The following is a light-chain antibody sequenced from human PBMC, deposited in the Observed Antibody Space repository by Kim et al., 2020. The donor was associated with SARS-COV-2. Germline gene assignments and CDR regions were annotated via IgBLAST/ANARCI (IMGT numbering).Light chain of an antibody. J-gene: IGKJ1*01. CDR2: AAS. V-gene: IGKV3-15*01. Sequence: VSPGERATLSCRASQRVSSNLAWYQQRPGQAPRLLIYAASTRATGIPARFSGSGSGTEFTLTISSLQSEDFAVYYCQQSNNWPRTFGQGTKVDIK. CDR3: QQSNNWPRT. CDR1: QRVSSN.